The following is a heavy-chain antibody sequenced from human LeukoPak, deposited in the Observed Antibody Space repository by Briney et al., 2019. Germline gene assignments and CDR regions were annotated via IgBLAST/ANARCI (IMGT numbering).Heavy chain of an antibody. CDR3: ARGGGSSWYNFDY. D-gene: IGHD6-13*01. CDR1: GFTFSSYS. V-gene: IGHV3-21*01. CDR2: ITSSSSNI. Sequence: PGGSLRLSCAASGFTFSSYSMNWVRQAPGKGLEWVSSITSSSSNIYYADSVKGRFTNSRDNAKNSLYPQMNSLRAEDTAVYYCARGGGSSWYNFDYWGQGTLVTVSS. J-gene: IGHJ4*02.